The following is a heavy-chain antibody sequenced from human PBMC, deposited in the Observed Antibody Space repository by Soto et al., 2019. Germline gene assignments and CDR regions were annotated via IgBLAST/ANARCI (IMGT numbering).Heavy chain of an antibody. CDR3: ASWDSGWYRLYYYGMDV. V-gene: IGHV3-30-3*01. Sequence: QVQLVESGGGVVQPGRSLRLSCAASGFTFSSYAMHWVRQAPGKGLEWVAVISYDGSNKYYADSVKGRFTISRDNSKNTLYLQMNSLRAEDTAVYYCASWDSGWYRLYYYGMDVWGQGTTVTVSS. J-gene: IGHJ6*02. CDR2: ISYDGSNK. CDR1: GFTFSSYA. D-gene: IGHD6-19*01.